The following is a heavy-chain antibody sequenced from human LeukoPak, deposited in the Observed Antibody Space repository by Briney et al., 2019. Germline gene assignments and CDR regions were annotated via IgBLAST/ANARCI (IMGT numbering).Heavy chain of an antibody. D-gene: IGHD3-16*02. V-gene: IGHV4-31*03. CDR2: ISYSGNT. CDR3: AREMFHDYVWGSYRHFGY. Sequence: ASQTLSLTCTVSGDSITSGGYFWSWIRQHPGKDLEWIGFISYSGNTYDNPSLRSRVTISVDTSKNQFSLNLSSVTAADTAVYYCAREMFHDYVWGSYRHFGYWGQGTLVTVSS. CDR1: GDSITSGGYF. J-gene: IGHJ4*02.